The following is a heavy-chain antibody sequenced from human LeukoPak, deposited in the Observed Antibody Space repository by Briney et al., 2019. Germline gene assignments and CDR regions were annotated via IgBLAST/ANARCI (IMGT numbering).Heavy chain of an antibody. D-gene: IGHD4-17*01. CDR1: GGILNSFY. CDR2: VYYTGST. CDR3: ARWNPVTTSIDY. V-gene: IGHV4-59*08. J-gene: IGHJ4*02. Sequence: PSETLSLTCSVSGGILNSFYWTWIRQPPGKGLEYIGYVYYTGSTNYNPSLKSRVTLRADTSKNQFSLKLTSVTAADTAVYYCARWNPVTTSIDYWGQGTLVAVSS.